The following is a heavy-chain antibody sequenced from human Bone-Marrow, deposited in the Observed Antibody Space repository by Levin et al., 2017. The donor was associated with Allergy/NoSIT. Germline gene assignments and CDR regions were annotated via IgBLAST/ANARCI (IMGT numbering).Heavy chain of an antibody. Sequence: KPGESLKISCKASGYTFTGYYMHWVRQAPGQGLEWMGWINPNSGGTNYAQKFQGRVTMTRDTSISTAYMELSRLRSDDTAVYYCASGDIVVVPGASVVVSDAFDSWGQGTMVTVSS. CDR3: ASGDIVVVPGASVVVSDAFDS. D-gene: IGHD2-2*01. V-gene: IGHV1-2*02. J-gene: IGHJ3*02. CDR2: INPNSGGT. CDR1: GYTFTGYY.